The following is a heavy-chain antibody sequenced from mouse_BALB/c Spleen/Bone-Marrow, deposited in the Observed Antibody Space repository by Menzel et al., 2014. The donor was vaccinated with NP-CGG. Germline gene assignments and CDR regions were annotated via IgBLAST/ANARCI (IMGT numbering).Heavy chain of an antibody. CDR2: MYPGGDYT. J-gene: IGHJ3*01. CDR3: ARWYDGYYWFAY. CDR1: GYTFTNYW. V-gene: IGHV1-63*01. D-gene: IGHD2-3*01. Sequence: VHLVESGAELVRPGTSVKISCKASGYTFTNYWLGWVKQRPGHGLEWIGDMYPGGDYTKYNEKFKGKATLTADKSSSTAYMQLSSLTSEDSGVYFCARWYDGYYWFAYWGQGTLVTVSA.